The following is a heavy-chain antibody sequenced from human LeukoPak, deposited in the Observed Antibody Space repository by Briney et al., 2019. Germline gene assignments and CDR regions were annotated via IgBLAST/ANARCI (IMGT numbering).Heavy chain of an antibody. CDR3: AKDPLATEPSGWYYFDY. CDR1: GFTFSSYG. J-gene: IGHJ4*02. CDR2: IRYDGSNK. V-gene: IGHV3-30*02. D-gene: IGHD6-19*01. Sequence: PGRSLRLSCAASGFTFSSYGMHWVRQAPGKGLEWVAFIRYDGSNKYYADSVKGRFTISRDNSKNTLYLQMNSLRAEDTAVYYCAKDPLATEPSGWYYFDYWGQGTLVTVSS.